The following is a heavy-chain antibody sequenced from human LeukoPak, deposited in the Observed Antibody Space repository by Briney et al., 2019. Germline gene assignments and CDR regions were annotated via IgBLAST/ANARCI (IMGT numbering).Heavy chain of an antibody. Sequence: GRSLRLSCAAPGFTFSSYGMHWVRQAPGKGLEWVAVIWYDGSNKYYADSVKGRFTISRDNSKNTLYLQMNSLRAEDTAVYYCARDSLRYCSGGSCSTFDYWGQGTLVTVSS. D-gene: IGHD2-15*01. CDR2: IWYDGSNK. J-gene: IGHJ4*02. CDR1: GFTFSSYG. CDR3: ARDSLRYCSGGSCSTFDY. V-gene: IGHV3-33*01.